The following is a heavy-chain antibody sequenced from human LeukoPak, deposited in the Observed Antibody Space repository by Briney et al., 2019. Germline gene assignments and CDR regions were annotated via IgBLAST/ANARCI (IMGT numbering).Heavy chain of an antibody. CDR1: DYSFTSYG. CDR3: ARDGGDIASYYGMDV. Sequence: ASVTVSCKALDYSFTSYGISWVRQAPGQGLEWMGWIGVYRGKTSHAQKIQGRVTMTTDKSTSTAYMELRSLRSDDTAVYYCARDGGDIASYYGMDVWGQGTTVTVSS. CDR2: IGVYRGKT. D-gene: IGHD2-15*01. J-gene: IGHJ6*02. V-gene: IGHV1-18*01.